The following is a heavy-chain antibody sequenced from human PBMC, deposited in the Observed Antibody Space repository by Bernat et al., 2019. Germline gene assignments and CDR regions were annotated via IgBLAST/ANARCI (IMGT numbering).Heavy chain of an antibody. V-gene: IGHV6-1*01. CDR1: GDSVSSNSVA. Sequence: QVQLQQSGPGLVKPSQTLSLTCAISGDSVSSNSVAWNWIRQSPSRGLEWLGRTYYRSKWYDDYAVSVKNRISISPDTSKNQFSLQLNSVTPENTAVYYCARRLRFGYYFDYWGQGTLVTVSS. CDR3: ARRLRFGYYFDY. D-gene: IGHD5-12*01. CDR2: TYYRSKWYD. J-gene: IGHJ4*02.